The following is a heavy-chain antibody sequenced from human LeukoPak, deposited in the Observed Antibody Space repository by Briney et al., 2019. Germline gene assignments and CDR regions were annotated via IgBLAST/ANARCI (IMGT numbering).Heavy chain of an antibody. J-gene: IGHJ4*02. CDR3: APRPRIRYFERASDFDY. Sequence: ASVKVSCKVSGYTLTELSMHWVRQAPGKGLEWMGGFDPEDGETIYAQKFQGRVTMTEDTSTDTAYMELSSLRSEDTAVYYCAPRPRIRYFERASDFDYWGQGTLVTVSS. CDR1: GYTLTELS. V-gene: IGHV1-24*01. CDR2: FDPEDGET. D-gene: IGHD3-9*01.